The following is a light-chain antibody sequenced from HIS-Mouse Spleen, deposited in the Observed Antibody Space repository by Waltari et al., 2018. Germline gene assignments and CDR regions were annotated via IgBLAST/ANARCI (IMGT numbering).Light chain of an antibody. V-gene: IGLV3-21*03. CDR3: QVWDSSSDHVV. CDR2: DDS. Sequence: SYVLTQPPSVSVAPGKTARITCGGNNIGSKRVNWYQQKPGQAPVLVVYDDSDRPSGLPERFSGSNSGNTATLTISRVEAGDEADYYCQVWDSSSDHVVFGGGTKLTVL. CDR1: NIGSKR. J-gene: IGLJ2*01.